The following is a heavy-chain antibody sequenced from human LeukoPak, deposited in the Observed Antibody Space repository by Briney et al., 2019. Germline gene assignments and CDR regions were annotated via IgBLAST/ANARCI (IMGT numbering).Heavy chain of an antibody. CDR3: TRDGEYSSGWSPDAFDI. Sequence: PGGSLRLSCTASGFTFGDYAMSWVRQAPGKGLEWVGFIRSKAYGGTTEYAASVKGRFTISRDDSKSIAYLQMNSLKTEDTAVYYCTRDGEYSSGWSPDAFDIWGQGTMVTVSS. CDR1: GFTFGDYA. D-gene: IGHD6-19*01. J-gene: IGHJ3*02. V-gene: IGHV3-49*04. CDR2: IRSKAYGGTT.